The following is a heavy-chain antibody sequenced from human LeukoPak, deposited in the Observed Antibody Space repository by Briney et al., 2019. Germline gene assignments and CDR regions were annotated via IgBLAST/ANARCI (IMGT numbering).Heavy chain of an antibody. V-gene: IGHV4-34*01. J-gene: IGHJ4*02. CDR1: GGSFSDYF. CDR2: INHGGGT. Sequence: PSETLSLTCAVYGGSFSDYFWNWIRQPPGKGLEWIGEINHGGGTRYNPSLKSRATISVDTSKKQFSLNLTSVTAADTAVYYCARAGDYYDSSGYYSLDYWGQGTLVTVSS. CDR3: ARAGDYYDSSGYYSLDY. D-gene: IGHD3-22*01.